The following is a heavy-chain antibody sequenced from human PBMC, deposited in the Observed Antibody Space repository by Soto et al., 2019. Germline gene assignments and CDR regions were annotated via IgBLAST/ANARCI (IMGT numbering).Heavy chain of an antibody. J-gene: IGHJ4*02. D-gene: IGHD6-19*01. CDR3: ARSGRSRDGCSPCDY. V-gene: IGHV3-48*04. Sequence: EVQLVESGGGLVQPGGSLRLACAASGFTFSSYSMNWVRQAPVKGLEWVSYISSSGRTIYYADSVNGRFSNSRDNARNSLYLQRNSLSAEGTAVYYCARSGRSRDGCSPCDYWGQGTLVSVSS. CDR2: ISSSGRTI. CDR1: GFTFSSYS.